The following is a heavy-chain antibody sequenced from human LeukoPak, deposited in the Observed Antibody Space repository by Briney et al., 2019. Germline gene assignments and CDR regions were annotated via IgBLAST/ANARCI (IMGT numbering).Heavy chain of an antibody. CDR2: IYSGGST. Sequence: GGSLRLSCAASGFIVSSNYMSWVRQAPGKGLEWVSVIYSGGSTYYADSVKGRFTISRDNSKNTQYLQMNSLRAEDTAVYYCARMVGATGGDYWGQGTLVTVSS. CDR1: GFIVSSNY. CDR3: ARMVGATGGDY. J-gene: IGHJ4*02. V-gene: IGHV3-53*01. D-gene: IGHD1-26*01.